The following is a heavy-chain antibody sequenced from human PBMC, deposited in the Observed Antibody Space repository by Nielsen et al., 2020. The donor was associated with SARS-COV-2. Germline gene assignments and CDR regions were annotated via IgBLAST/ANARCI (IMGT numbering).Heavy chain of an antibody. CDR1: GFTFSDYS. Sequence: GESLKISCTGSGFTFSDYSMNWVRQAPGKGLEWVASISGDSNYIFYSELVKGRFTISRDKSKSTLYLQMNSLRAEDTAVYYCARPHNNDWVLDLWGRGTLVTISS. CDR2: ISGDSNYI. D-gene: IGHD3-9*01. CDR3: ARPHNNDWVLDL. V-gene: IGHV3-21*04. J-gene: IGHJ2*01.